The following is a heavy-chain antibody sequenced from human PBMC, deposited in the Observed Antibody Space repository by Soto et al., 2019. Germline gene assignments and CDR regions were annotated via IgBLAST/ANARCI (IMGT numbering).Heavy chain of an antibody. V-gene: IGHV3-11*01. J-gene: IGHJ6*03. CDR1: GFTFSDYY. D-gene: IGHD2-2*01. Sequence: GGSLRLSCAASGFTFSDYYMSWIRQAPGKGLEWVSYISSSGSTIYYADSVKGRFTISRDNAKNSLYLQMNSLRDEDTAVYYCATTDCSSTSCYFYYAYYYMDVWGKGTTVTVSS. CDR3: ATTDCSSTSCYFYYAYYYMDV. CDR2: ISSSGSTI.